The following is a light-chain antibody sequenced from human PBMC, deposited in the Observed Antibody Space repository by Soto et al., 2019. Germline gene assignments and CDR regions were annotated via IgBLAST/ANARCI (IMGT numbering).Light chain of an antibody. CDR1: QSVSSN. CDR2: GAS. CDR3: QQYNNWPRT. J-gene: IGKJ1*01. Sequence: EIVMTQSPGTLSVSPGERATLSCRASQSVSSNLAWYQQKPGQAPRLLIYGASTRATGFPDRFSGSGSGTEFTLTISSLQSEDFAVYYCQQYNNWPRTLGQGTKVEIK. V-gene: IGKV3-15*01.